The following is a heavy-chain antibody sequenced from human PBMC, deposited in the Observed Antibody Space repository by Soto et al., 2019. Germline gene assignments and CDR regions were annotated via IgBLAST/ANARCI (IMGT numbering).Heavy chain of an antibody. V-gene: IGHV3-48*02. CDR3: ARVFDNWNDPRLDY. Sequence: GGSLRLCCAACGFTFSIYSMNWVRQAPGKGLEWVSYISSSSSTIYYTDSVKGRFTISRDNAKNSLYLQMNSLRDEDTAVYYCARVFDNWNDPRLDYWGQGTLVTVSS. J-gene: IGHJ4*02. CDR2: ISSSSSTI. D-gene: IGHD1-1*01. CDR1: GFTFSIYS.